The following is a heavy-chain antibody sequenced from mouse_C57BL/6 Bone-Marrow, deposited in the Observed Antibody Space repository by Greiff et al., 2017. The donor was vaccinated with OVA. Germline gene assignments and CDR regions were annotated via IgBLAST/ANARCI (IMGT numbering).Heavy chain of an antibody. CDR1: GYTFTSYW. V-gene: IGHV1-50*01. D-gene: IGHD4-1*01. J-gene: IGHJ1*03. CDR3: ARGRNWDQRWYFDV. Sequence: QVQLKQPGAELVKPGASVKLSCKASGYTFTSYWMQWVKQRPGQGLEWIGEIDPSDSYTNYNQKFKGKATLTVDTSSSTAYMQLSSLTSEDSAVYYCARGRNWDQRWYFDVWGTGTTVTVSS. CDR2: IDPSDSYT.